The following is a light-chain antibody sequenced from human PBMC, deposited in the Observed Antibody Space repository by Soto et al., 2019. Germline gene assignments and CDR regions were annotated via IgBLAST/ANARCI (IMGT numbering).Light chain of an antibody. CDR3: QQRST. CDR1: QSVSSY. CDR2: DAS. V-gene: IGKV3-11*01. Sequence: EIVLTQSPATLSLSPGERATLSCRASQSVSSYLAWYQQKPGQAPRLLIYDASNRATGTPARFSGSGSGTDFTLTISSLEPEDFAVYYCQQRSTFGGGTKVDIK. J-gene: IGKJ4*01.